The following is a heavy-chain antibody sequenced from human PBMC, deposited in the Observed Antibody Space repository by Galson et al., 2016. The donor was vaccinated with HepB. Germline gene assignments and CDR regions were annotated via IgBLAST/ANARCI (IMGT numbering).Heavy chain of an antibody. Sequence: QSGAEVKKPGESLRISCEGSGYMFTTYWISWVRQMPGKGLERMGRIDPSDSYTNYSPSFQGHVTISTDKSISTAYLQWNSLKASDTAIYYCARHGGAYYYHGMDVWGQGTTVTVSS. CDR1: GYMFTTYW. CDR2: IDPSDSYT. V-gene: IGHV5-10-1*01. CDR3: ARHGGAYYYHGMDV. D-gene: IGHD2-21*01. J-gene: IGHJ6*02.